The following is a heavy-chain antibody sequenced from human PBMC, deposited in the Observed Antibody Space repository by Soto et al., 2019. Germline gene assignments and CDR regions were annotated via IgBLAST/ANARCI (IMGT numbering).Heavy chain of an antibody. CDR2: ISASGLAT. J-gene: IGHJ4*02. Sequence: GGSLRLSCAASGINFSSYAMSWVPQAPGKGLEWVSTISASGLATYYANSVKGRFTISRDNSKNTLWLQMNSLRAEDMAVYYCAKGDPYYDFRLEYWGQGTLVTVSS. CDR1: GINFSSYA. V-gene: IGHV3-23*01. D-gene: IGHD3-3*01. CDR3: AKGDPYYDFRLEY.